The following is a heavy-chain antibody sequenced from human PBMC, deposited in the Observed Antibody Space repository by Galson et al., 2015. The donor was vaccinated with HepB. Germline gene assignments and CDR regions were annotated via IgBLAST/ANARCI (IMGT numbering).Heavy chain of an antibody. CDR2: IYYDGNT. J-gene: IGHJ1*01. Sequence: TLSLTCTVSGASVTGYYWSWIRQPPGKELQWIGYIYYDGNTNYNPSLKSRVTMSVDTSKNQFALNLRFVTATDTAVYYWARLGVGSEDNVWGQGTLVAVSS. V-gene: IGHV4-59*08. CDR3: ARLGVGSEDNV. CDR1: GASVTGYY. D-gene: IGHD3-10*01.